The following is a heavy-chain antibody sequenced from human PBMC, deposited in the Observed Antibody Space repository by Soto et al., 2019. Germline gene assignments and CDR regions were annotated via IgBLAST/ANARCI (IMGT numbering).Heavy chain of an antibody. CDR1: GFTFSLYS. CDR2: ITSSSSYI. J-gene: IGHJ4*02. D-gene: IGHD3-22*01. CDR3: VRARSTDSRPDY. V-gene: IGHV3-21*01. Sequence: GPLRLSCAASGFTFSLYSMIWVRQAPGKGLEWVASITSSSSYIYYEDSLKGRFTISRDNAKNSLFLQLDSLRAEDTAVYFCVRARSTDSRPDYWGQGTLVTVSS.